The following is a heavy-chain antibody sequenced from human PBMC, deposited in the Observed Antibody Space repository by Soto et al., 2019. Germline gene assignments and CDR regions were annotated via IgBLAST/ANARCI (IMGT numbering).Heavy chain of an antibody. CDR3: AVSAAVWFDP. D-gene: IGHD6-13*01. Sequence: SETLSLTCTVSGGSISSSSYYWGWIRQPPGKGLEWIGSIYYSGSTYYNPSLKSRVTISVDTSKNQFSLKLSSVTAADTAVYYCAVSAAVWFDPWGQGTLVTVSS. J-gene: IGHJ5*02. V-gene: IGHV4-39*01. CDR2: IYYSGST. CDR1: GGSISSSSYY.